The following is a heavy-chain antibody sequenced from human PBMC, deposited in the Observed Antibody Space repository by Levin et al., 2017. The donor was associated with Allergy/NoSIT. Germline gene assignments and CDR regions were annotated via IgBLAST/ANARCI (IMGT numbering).Heavy chain of an antibody. D-gene: IGHD3-3*01. Sequence: GESLKISCKVSDYTLTNLAMHWVRQAPGKGLEWMGGFDPENAVTVYAQKFQGRVIMTEDTSTDTAYMELSRLTSEDTAVYYCATIYDFPSGLDVWGQGTMVTVSS. CDR1: DYTLTNLA. CDR3: ATIYDFPSGLDV. J-gene: IGHJ6*02. CDR2: FDPENAVT. V-gene: IGHV1-24*01.